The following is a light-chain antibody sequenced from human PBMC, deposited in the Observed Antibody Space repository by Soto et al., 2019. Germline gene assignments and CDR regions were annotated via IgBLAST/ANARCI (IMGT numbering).Light chain of an antibody. CDR1: QTINNY. Sequence: DIQMTQSPSSLSASVGDRVTITCRASQTINNYLNWYQVKPGKAPKLLIYAASSLQSGVPSRFSGSVAGTDFTLTISSLQPEDFAIYYCQQSYSVPLTVGGGTKVEIK. V-gene: IGKV1-39*01. CDR3: QQSYSVPLT. J-gene: IGKJ4*01. CDR2: AAS.